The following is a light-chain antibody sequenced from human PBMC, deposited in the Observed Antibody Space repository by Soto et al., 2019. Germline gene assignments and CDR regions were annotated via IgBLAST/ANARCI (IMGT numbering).Light chain of an antibody. J-gene: IGKJ2*01. CDR2: AAS. V-gene: IGKV1-8*01. Sequence: AIQMTQSPSSLSASVGDRVTITCRASQGISSYLAWYQQKPGKAPKLLIYAASTLQSGVPSRFSGSGSGTDFTLTISCLQSEDFATYYCQQYYSYPLYTFGQGTKVDIK. CDR1: QGISSY. CDR3: QQYYSYPLYT.